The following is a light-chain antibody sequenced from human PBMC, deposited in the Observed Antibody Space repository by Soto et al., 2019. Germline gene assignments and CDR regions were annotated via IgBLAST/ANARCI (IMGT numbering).Light chain of an antibody. Sequence: DIPLTQSPSFLSASVGDRVTFTCRASQVISNFLAWYQQKPGEAPKLLIHAASTLQSGVPSRFSGSRSGTELTLTISSPQPEDSATYFCQQLNSYPLTFGRGTKVEVK. J-gene: IGKJ4*01. CDR2: AAS. CDR3: QQLNSYPLT. V-gene: IGKV1-9*01. CDR1: QVISNF.